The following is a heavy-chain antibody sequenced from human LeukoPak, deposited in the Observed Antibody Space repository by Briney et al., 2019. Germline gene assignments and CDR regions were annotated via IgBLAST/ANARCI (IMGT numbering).Heavy chain of an antibody. V-gene: IGHV3-7*01. J-gene: IGHJ4*02. CDR2: MGQDGSEK. Sequence: PGGSLRLSCAASGFTFSRDWMTWVRQAPGKGLEWVANMGQDGSEKYYADSVKGRFTISRDNAKSSLYLQMNSLRAEDTAVYYCARDTRGLFDYWGQGTLVTVSS. CDR1: GFTFSRDW. D-gene: IGHD4-17*01. CDR3: ARDTRGLFDY.